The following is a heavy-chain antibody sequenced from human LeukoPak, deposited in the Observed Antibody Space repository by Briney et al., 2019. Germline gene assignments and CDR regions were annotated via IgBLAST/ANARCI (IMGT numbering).Heavy chain of an antibody. CDR3: ARDNRPDYSNYGSWFDP. V-gene: IGHV1-18*01. J-gene: IGHJ5*02. D-gene: IGHD4-11*01. CDR2: ISGYNGNT. Sequence: ASVKVSCKASGYTFTAYTISWVRQAPGQGLEWMGWISGYNGNTNYAQKVQGRVTMTTDTSTSTAYMELSSLRSEDTAVYYCARDNRPDYSNYGSWFDPWGQGTLVTVSS. CDR1: GYTFTAYT.